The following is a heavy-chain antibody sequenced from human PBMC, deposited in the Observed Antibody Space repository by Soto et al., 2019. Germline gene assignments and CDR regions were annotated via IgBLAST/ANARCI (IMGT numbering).Heavy chain of an antibody. CDR2: IYYSGST. Sequence: SETLSLTCTVSGGSISSYYWSWIRQPPGKGLEWIGYIYYSGSTNYNPSLKSRVTISVDTSKNQFSLKLSSVTAADTAVYYCAKPSGLGYCSRTTCYDYWGQGIPVTVSS. CDR1: GGSISSYY. J-gene: IGHJ4*02. D-gene: IGHD2-2*01. V-gene: IGHV4-59*01. CDR3: AKPSGLGYCSRTTCYDY.